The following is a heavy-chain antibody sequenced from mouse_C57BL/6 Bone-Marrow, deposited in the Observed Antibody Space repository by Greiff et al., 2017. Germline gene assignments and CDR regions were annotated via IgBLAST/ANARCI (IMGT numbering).Heavy chain of an antibody. D-gene: IGHD2-4*01. Sequence: EVKVEESGGGLVQPGGSMKLSCVASGFTFSNYWMNWVRQSPEKGLEWVAQIRLKSDNYATNYAESVKGRFTISRDDSKSSVYLQMNNLRAEDTGIYYCTGGYDYDVGFAYWCQGTLVTVSA. V-gene: IGHV6-3*01. CDR3: TGGYDYDVGFAY. CDR2: IRLKSDNYAT. J-gene: IGHJ3*01. CDR1: GFTFSNYW.